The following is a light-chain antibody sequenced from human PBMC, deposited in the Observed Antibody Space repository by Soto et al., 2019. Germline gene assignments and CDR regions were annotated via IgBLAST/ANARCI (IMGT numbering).Light chain of an antibody. Sequence: QSALTQPASASGSPGQSITISCTGTSSDVGGYEYVSWYQQHPGKAPKRIIYDVSDRPSGVSNRFSGSKSGNTASLAISGLQAEDEADYYCSSYTTSSPLGVFGTGTTVTVL. V-gene: IGLV2-14*03. J-gene: IGLJ1*01. CDR1: SSDVGGYEY. CDR2: DVS. CDR3: SSYTTSSPLGV.